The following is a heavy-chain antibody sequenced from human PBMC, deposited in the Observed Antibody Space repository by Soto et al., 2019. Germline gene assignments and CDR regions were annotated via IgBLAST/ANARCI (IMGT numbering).Heavy chain of an antibody. J-gene: IGHJ5*02. V-gene: IGHV4-4*02. D-gene: IGHD3-10*01. Sequence: QVQLQESGPGLVKPSGTLSLTCAVSGGSISSSNWWSWVRQPPGRGLEWIGEIYHSGRTNYNPSLESRVTISVDKCKNQFSLKLSSVNAADRAVYYCARSYMVRGVANWFDPWGQGTLVTVSS. CDR2: IYHSGRT. CDR1: GGSISSSNW. CDR3: ARSYMVRGVANWFDP.